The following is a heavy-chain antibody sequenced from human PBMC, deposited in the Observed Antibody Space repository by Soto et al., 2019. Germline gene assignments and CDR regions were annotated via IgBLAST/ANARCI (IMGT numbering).Heavy chain of an antibody. CDR2: IYYSGST. J-gene: IGHJ5*02. V-gene: IGHV4-31*03. Sequence: TLSLTCTVSGGSISSGGYYWSWIRQHPGKGLEWIGYIYYSGSTYYNPSLKSRVTISVDTSKNQFSLKLSSVTAADTAVYYCARGKTYYYDSSGYWFDPWGQGTLVTVS. D-gene: IGHD3-22*01. CDR1: GGSISSGGYY. CDR3: ARGKTYYYDSSGYWFDP.